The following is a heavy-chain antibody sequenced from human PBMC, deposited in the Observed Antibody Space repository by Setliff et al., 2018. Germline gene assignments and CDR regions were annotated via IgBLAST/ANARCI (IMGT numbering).Heavy chain of an antibody. Sequence: ASVKVSCKASGYSFRLYAIHWLRQAPGQRFEWMGWMNIDNGKTEFSQDFQDRVTFTRDTSADIAYMDLSGLRPDDMAVYYCARGYCDGIGCPAPLYYFDSWGQGTLVTVSS. CDR2: MNIDNGKT. CDR1: GYSFRLYA. CDR3: ARGYCDGIGCPAPLYYFDS. V-gene: IGHV1-3*03. D-gene: IGHD2-21*01. J-gene: IGHJ4*02.